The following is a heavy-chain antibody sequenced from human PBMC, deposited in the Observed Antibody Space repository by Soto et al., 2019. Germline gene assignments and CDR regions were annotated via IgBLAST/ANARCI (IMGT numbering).Heavy chain of an antibody. J-gene: IGHJ4*02. D-gene: IGHD5-12*01. CDR3: TTAHPRGPDY. Sequence: GGSLRLSCAASGLSVSNAWMNWVRQAPGKGLEWVGQIRSKTDGGTIFYPAPVKDRFIISRDDSRNTLYLQVNSLKTEDTAVYYCTTAHPRGPDYWGQGTLVTVS. CDR2: IRSKTDGGTI. V-gene: IGHV3-15*01. CDR1: GLSVSNAW.